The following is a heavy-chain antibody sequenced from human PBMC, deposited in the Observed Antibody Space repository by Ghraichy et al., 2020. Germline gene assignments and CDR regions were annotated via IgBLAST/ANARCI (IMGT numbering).Heavy chain of an antibody. D-gene: IGHD2-2*01. Sequence: GGSLRLSCAASGFTFSDYYMSWIRQAPGKGLEWVTYISSSGTTKNYADSVKGRFTISRDNAKNSLYLQMNGLRAEDTAIYYCARTSTFSGMDVWGQGTTVTFSS. CDR2: ISSSGTTK. V-gene: IGHV3-11*01. J-gene: IGHJ6*02. CDR3: ARTSTFSGMDV. CDR1: GFTFSDYY.